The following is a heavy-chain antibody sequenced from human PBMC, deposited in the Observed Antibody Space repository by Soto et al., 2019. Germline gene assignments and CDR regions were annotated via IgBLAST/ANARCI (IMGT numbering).Heavy chain of an antibody. D-gene: IGHD1-1*01. CDR1: GFTFDTYG. CDR3: ARVTPGNNLYYFSGLDF. Sequence: QVHLVESGGGVVQPGKSLRLSCVASGFTFDTYGIHWVRQAPGKGLQWVALISYEGSNTYYADCVRGRFTISRDNSKNALYLQMNTLRPEDTGVYYCARVTPGNNLYYFSGLDFWGQGTSVTVSS. CDR2: ISYEGSNT. V-gene: IGHV3-30-3*01. J-gene: IGHJ6*02.